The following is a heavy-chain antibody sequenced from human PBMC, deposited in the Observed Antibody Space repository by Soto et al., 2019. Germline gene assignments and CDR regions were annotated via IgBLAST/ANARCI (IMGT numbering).Heavy chain of an antibody. V-gene: IGHV3-74*01. J-gene: IGHJ4*02. CDR1: KFSFSSYW. CDR3: VREPWGFSGTWYDY. CDR2: INHDGSKT. D-gene: IGHD6-13*01. Sequence: GGSLRLSCAASKFSFSSYWMHWVRQVPGKGPAWVSRINHDGSKTEYADSVKGRFTISRDNTKNTLYLQMNSLRVEDTAMYYCVREPWGFSGTWYDYWGQGTLSPSPQ.